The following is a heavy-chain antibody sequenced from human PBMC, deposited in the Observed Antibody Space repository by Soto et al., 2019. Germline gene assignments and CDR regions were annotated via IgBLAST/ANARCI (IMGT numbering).Heavy chain of an antibody. D-gene: IGHD2-15*01. Sequence: EVRLLESGGGLVEPGGSLRLSCTGSGFSFETYGMTWVRQAPGKGLEWVSGISGSGDNTYYADSVKGRFTISRDNARKTVYLQLVSLRAEDTATYYCAKDPYVGWYCSGGTCPITSWGQGTPVIVSS. CDR3: AKDPYVGWYCSGGTCPITS. J-gene: IGHJ5*02. CDR1: GFSFETYG. CDR2: ISGSGDNT. V-gene: IGHV3-23*01.